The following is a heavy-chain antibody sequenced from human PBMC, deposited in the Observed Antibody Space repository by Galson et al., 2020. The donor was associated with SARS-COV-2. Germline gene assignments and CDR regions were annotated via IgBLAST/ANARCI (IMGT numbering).Heavy chain of an antibody. D-gene: IGHD2-2*01. CDR2: VSGSGTNT. J-gene: IGHJ4*02. V-gene: IGHV3-23*01. CDR3: AKDGVVGPDPILTTTDGFDH. Sequence: GGSLRLSCAASGFTFVNYAMSWVPQAPGKGLEWVSVVSGSGTNTLYADSVKGRFTVSRDNSKNTVYLQMNSLRAEDTAVYYCAKDGVVGPDPILTTTDGFDHWGQGILVTVSS. CDR1: GFTFVNYA.